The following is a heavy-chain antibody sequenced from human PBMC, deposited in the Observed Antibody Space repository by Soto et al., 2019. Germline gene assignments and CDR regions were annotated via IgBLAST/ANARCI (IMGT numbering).Heavy chain of an antibody. V-gene: IGHV4-34*01. J-gene: IGHJ1*01. D-gene: IGHD5-12*01. Sequence: QVQLQQWGAGLLKPAEILSLTCVVYGGSFSGYYWSWIRQPPGKGLEWIGEIKDGGLTNYSPSLKSRATISKDTPNNQFSLKLHAVTAADTAVYYCARGQEGVVATHWDQGALVTVSS. CDR3: ARGQEGVVATH. CDR1: GGSFSGYY. CDR2: IKDGGLT.